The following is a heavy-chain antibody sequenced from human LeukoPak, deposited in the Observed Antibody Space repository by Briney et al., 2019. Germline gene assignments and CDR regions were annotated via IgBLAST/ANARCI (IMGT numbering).Heavy chain of an antibody. CDR2: INHSGST. D-gene: IGHD2-2*01. V-gene: IGHV4-34*01. J-gene: IGHJ2*01. CDR1: GGSFGGYY. CDR3: ARVRTRLYCSSTSCRYWYFDL. Sequence: SETLSLTCAVYGGSFGGYYWSWIRQPPGKGLEWIGEINHSGSTNYNPSLKSRVTISVDTSKNQFSLKLSSVTAADTAVYYRARVRTRLYCSSTSCRYWYFDLWGRGTLVTVSS.